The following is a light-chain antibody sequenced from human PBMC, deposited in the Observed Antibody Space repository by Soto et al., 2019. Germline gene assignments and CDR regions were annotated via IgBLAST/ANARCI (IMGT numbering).Light chain of an antibody. CDR3: QQYDSSPRT. CDR1: QSVSSSY. V-gene: IGKV3-20*01. Sequence: EIVLTQSPGTLSLSPGDRATLSCRASQSVSSSYLAWYQQKPGLAPRLLISGASNRAAGIPDRFSGSGSGTDFTLTISRLEPEDFAVYYCQQYDSSPRTFGQGTKVDIK. CDR2: GAS. J-gene: IGKJ1*01.